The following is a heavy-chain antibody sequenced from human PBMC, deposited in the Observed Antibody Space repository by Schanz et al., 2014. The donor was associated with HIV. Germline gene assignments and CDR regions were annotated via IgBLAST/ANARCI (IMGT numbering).Heavy chain of an antibody. CDR3: ARETRTYYYDSSGYYVD. J-gene: IGHJ4*02. V-gene: IGHV4-59*12. Sequence: QVQLQELGPGLVKPSETLSLTCTVSGGSISSYYWSWIRQPPGKGLEWIGYIYYSGSTNYNPSLKSRVTMSVDTSKNQFSLKLSSVTAADTAVYYCARETRTYYYDSSGYYVDWGQGTLVTVSS. D-gene: IGHD3-22*01. CDR2: IYYSGST. CDR1: GGSISSYY.